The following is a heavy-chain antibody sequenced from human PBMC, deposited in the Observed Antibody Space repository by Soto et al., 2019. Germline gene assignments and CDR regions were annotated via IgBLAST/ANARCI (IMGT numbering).Heavy chain of an antibody. Sequence: QPGGSLRLSFAASGFTFSSYAMHWVRQAPGKGLEWVAVLSYDGSNKYYADSVKGRFTISRDNSKNTLYLQMNSLRAEDTAVYYCARVGEQLVLGYYYYGMDVWGQGTTVTVS. CDR1: GFTFSSYA. CDR2: LSYDGSNK. D-gene: IGHD6-6*01. CDR3: ARVGEQLVLGYYYYGMDV. J-gene: IGHJ6*02. V-gene: IGHV3-30-3*01.